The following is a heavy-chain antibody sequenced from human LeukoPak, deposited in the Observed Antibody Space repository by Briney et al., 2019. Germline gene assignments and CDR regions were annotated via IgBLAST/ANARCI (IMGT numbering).Heavy chain of an antibody. V-gene: IGHV4-59*01. CDR1: GGSISSYY. CDR2: IYYSGSI. D-gene: IGHD7-27*01. J-gene: IGHJ4*02. Sequence: PSETLSLTCTVSGGSISSYYWSWIRQPPGKGLEWIGYIYYSGSINYNPSLKSRVTISVDTSKNQFSLKLSSVTAADTAVYYCARTGDYFDYWGQGTLVTVSS. CDR3: ARTGDYFDY.